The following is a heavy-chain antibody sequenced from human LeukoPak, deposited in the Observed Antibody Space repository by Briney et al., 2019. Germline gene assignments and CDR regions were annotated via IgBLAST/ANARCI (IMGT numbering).Heavy chain of an antibody. Sequence: GGSLRLSCAGSGFTFSSYGMNWVRQAPGKGLEWVSVISGSGGSTYYADSVKGRFTISRDNSKNTLYLQMNSLRAEDTAVYYCARGRGWLEDYWGQGTLVTVSS. CDR2: ISGSGGST. D-gene: IGHD5-12*01. V-gene: IGHV3-23*01. CDR1: GFTFSSYG. CDR3: ARGRGWLEDY. J-gene: IGHJ4*02.